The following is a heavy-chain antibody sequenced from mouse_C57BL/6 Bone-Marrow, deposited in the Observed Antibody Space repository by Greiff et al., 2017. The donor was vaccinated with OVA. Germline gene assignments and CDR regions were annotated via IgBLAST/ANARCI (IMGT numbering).Heavy chain of an antibody. J-gene: IGHJ2*01. V-gene: IGHV1-4*01. CDR1: GYTFTSYT. D-gene: IGHD1-1*01. CDR3: APKSLYYGSSYGY. CDR2: INPSSGYT. Sequence: QVQLKESGAELARPGASVKMSCKASGYTFTSYTMHWVKQRPGQGLEWIGYINPSSGYTKYNQKFKDKATLTADKSSSTAYMQLSSLTSEDSAVYYCAPKSLYYGSSYGYWGQGTTLTVSS.